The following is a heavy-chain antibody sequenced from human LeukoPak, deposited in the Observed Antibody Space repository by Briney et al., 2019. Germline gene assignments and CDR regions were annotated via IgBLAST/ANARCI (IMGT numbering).Heavy chain of an antibody. J-gene: IGHJ4*02. Sequence: GGSLRLSCAASGFTFSSYSMNWVRQAPGKGLEWVSSISSSSSYIYYADSVKGRFTISRDNAKNSLYLQMNSLRAEDTAVYYCAREGELSTPEGFDYWGQGTLVTVSS. V-gene: IGHV3-21*01. CDR1: GFTFSSYS. D-gene: IGHD1-26*01. CDR3: AREGELSTPEGFDY. CDR2: ISSSSSYI.